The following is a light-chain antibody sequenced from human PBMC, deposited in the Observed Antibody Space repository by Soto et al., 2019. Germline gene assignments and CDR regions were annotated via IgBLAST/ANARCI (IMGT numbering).Light chain of an antibody. CDR3: QQYGRSPLT. CDR2: GAS. J-gene: IGKJ1*01. Sequence: IVLTQSPGTLSLSPGERATLSCRASQSVPSRLLAWYQQRPGQAPRLLIYGASSRATGIPDRFSGSGSEACFTLTITGLEPEDFVMYYCQQYGRSPLTFGQGTKVELK. V-gene: IGKV3-20*01. CDR1: QSVPSRL.